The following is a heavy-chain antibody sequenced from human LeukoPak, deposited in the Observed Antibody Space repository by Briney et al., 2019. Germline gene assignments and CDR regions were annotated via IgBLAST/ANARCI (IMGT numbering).Heavy chain of an antibody. CDR3: ASSYYYDSSGYYL. D-gene: IGHD3-22*01. J-gene: IGHJ5*02. V-gene: IGHV1-69*05. CDR2: IIPIFGTA. Sequence: SVKVSCKASGGTFSSYAISWVRQAPGQGLEWMGGIIPIFGTANYEQKFQGRVTITTDESTSTAYMELSSLRSEDTAVYYCASSYYYDSSGYYLWGQGTLVTVSS. CDR1: GGTFSSYA.